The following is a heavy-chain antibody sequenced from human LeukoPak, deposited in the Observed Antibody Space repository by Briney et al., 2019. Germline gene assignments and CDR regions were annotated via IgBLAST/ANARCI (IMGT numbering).Heavy chain of an antibody. Sequence: PGGSLRLSCAASGLNFTSYSMNWVRQAPGKGLEWISFITGSSRAIYYADSVKGRFTISRDNAKNSVFLQVKSLRAEDTAVYYCARDGASWYYYMDVWGKGTTVTISS. J-gene: IGHJ6*03. CDR3: ARDGASWYYYMDV. V-gene: IGHV3-48*01. CDR1: GLNFTSYS. CDR2: ITGSSRAI. D-gene: IGHD3-16*01.